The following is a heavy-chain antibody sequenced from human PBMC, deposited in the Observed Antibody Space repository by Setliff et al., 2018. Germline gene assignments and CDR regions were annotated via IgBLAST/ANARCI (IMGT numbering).Heavy chain of an antibody. CDR1: GFTFSSYS. Sequence: GSLRLSCAASGFTFSSYSMNWVRQAPGKGLEWVALIWNDGSTKFYGDSVKGRFTISRDNSKNTLYLQMDSLRAEDTAVYYCARNWVTAQHYYYGMDVWGQGTTVTVSS. CDR3: ARNWVTAQHYYYGMDV. CDR2: IWNDGSTK. J-gene: IGHJ6*02. D-gene: IGHD2-21*02. V-gene: IGHV3-33*08.